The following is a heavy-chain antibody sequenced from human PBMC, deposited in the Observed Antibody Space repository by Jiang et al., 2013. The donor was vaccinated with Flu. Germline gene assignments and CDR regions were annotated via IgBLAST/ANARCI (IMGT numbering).Heavy chain of an antibody. J-gene: IGHJ3*02. V-gene: IGHV5-51*03. Sequence: EVKKPGESLKISCKGSGYSFTSYWIGWVRQMPGKGLEWMGIIYPGDSDTRYSPSFQGQVTISADKSISTAYLQWSSLKASDTAMYYCARPTSHCSGGSCYPDAFDIWGQGTMVTVSS. CDR1: GYSFTSYW. CDR3: ARPTSHCSGGSCYPDAFDI. CDR2: IYPGDSDT. D-gene: IGHD2-15*01.